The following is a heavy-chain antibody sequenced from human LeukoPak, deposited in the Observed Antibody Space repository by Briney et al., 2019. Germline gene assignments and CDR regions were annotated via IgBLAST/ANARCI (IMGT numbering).Heavy chain of an antibody. J-gene: IGHJ3*02. CDR2: INPNRDGT. CDR1: VNTFTGYY. V-gene: IGHV1-2*02. CDR3: ARLGSSDI. Sequence: SSVKVSFKASVNTFTGYYMHWVRQAPGKGLEWMGWINPNRDGTNYAQSFQCRVSMTRDTSISTAYMELSSLRFDDTAVYYCARLGSSDIWGQGTMVTVSS. D-gene: IGHD3-16*01.